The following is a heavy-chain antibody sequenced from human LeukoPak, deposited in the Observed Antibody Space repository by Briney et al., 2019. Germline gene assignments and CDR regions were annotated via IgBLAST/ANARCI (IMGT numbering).Heavy chain of an antibody. J-gene: IGHJ4*02. CDR2: IYYSGST. CDR3: ARLLAGCPGGRCRAHFDY. V-gene: IGHV4-59*01. D-gene: IGHD2-15*01. CDR1: GDSISGNY. Sequence: SETLSLTRSVSGDSISGNYWSWMRQPPGKGLEWIGYIYYSGSTNYNPSPKSRVTMSVDTSKNQFSLNLSSVTAADTAVYYCARLLAGCPGGRCRAHFDYWGQGTLVTVSS.